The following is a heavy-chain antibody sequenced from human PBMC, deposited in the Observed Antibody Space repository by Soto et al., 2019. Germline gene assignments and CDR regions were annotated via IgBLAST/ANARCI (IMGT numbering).Heavy chain of an antibody. V-gene: IGHV1-58*01. J-gene: IGHJ4*02. CDR2: IVVGSGNT. CDR1: GFTFTSSA. CDR3: AALCGGDCSYYFDY. Sequence: GASVKVSCKASGFTFTSSAVQWVRQARGQRLEWIGWIVVGSGNTNYAQKFQERVTITRDMSTSTVYMELSSLRSEDTAVYYCAALCGGDCSYYFDYWGQGTLVTVSS. D-gene: IGHD2-21*02.